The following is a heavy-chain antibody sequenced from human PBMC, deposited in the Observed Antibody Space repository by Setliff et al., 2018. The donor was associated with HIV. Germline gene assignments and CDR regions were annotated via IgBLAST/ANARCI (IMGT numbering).Heavy chain of an antibody. J-gene: IGHJ4*02. Sequence: SETLSLTCTVSGGSISSYYWSWIRQPPGKGLEWIGYIYTSGGTNYNPSLKSRVTISVDTSKNQFSLKLSSVTAADTAVYYCARGYSSSSFILWGQGTLVTVSS. CDR1: GGSISSYY. D-gene: IGHD6-6*01. CDR2: IYTSGGT. CDR3: ARGYSSSSFIL. V-gene: IGHV4-4*08.